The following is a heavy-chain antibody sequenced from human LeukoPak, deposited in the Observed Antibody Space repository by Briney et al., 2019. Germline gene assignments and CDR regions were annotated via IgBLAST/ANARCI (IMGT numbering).Heavy chain of an antibody. V-gene: IGHV4-61*05. Sequence: SETLSLTCTVSGGSISSSSYYWGWIRQPPGKGLEWIGYIYYSGSTNYNPSLKSRVTISVDTSKNQFSLKLSSVTAADTAVYYCARGGSGRVDYWGQGTLVTVSS. CDR3: ARGGSGRVDY. J-gene: IGHJ4*02. CDR1: GGSISSSSYY. CDR2: IYYSGST. D-gene: IGHD1-26*01.